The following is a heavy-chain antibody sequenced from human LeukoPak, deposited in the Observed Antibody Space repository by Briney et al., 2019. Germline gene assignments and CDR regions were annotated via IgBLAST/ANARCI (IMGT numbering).Heavy chain of an antibody. D-gene: IGHD1-26*01. Sequence: PSETLSLTCTVSGGSLIHYYWSWIRQPPGKGLEWIGYIYHSGSTNYNPPLKGRATISVDTSKNQISLRLSSVTAADTAVYYCARVDSRTYYMPFDYWGQGSLVTVSS. CDR1: GGSLIHYY. CDR3: ARVDSRTYYMPFDY. J-gene: IGHJ4*02. V-gene: IGHV4-59*01. CDR2: IYHSGST.